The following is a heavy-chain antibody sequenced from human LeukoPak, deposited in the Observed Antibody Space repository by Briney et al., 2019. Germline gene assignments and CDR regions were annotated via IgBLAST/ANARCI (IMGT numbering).Heavy chain of an antibody. J-gene: IGHJ4*02. V-gene: IGHV3-23*01. CDR2: ISRSGGST. Sequence: GGSLRLSCAASGFTFSSYAMSWVRQAPGKGLEWVSAISRSGGSTYYADSVKGRFTISRDNSKNALYLQMNSLRAEDTAVYYCARGTYSGTYLVYWGQGTLVTVSS. CDR1: GFTFSSYA. CDR3: ARGTYSGTYLVY. D-gene: IGHD1-26*01.